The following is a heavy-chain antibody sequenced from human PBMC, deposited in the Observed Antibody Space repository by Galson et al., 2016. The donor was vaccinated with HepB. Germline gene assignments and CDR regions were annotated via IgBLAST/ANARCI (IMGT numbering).Heavy chain of an antibody. CDR2: IYPGDSDT. D-gene: IGHD3-10*01. V-gene: IGHV5-51*01. Sequence: QSGAEVKKPGESLKISCKGSGYNFATYWIAWVRQMPGKGLEWMGVIYPGDSDTRYSPSFQGQVTFSAAKSISTAYLQWSSLKASDTAIYYCARAGEGVGECGVRWGQGTLVTVSS. CDR3: ARAGEGVGECGVR. CDR1: GYNFATYW. J-gene: IGHJ4*02.